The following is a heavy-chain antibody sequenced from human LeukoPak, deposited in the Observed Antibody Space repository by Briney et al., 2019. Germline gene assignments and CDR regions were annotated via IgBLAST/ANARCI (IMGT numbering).Heavy chain of an antibody. J-gene: IGHJ4*02. CDR1: GGSFSGYY. D-gene: IGHD6-13*01. CDR3: ARRSRTAAGRGGFDY. V-gene: IGHV4-34*01. CDR2: INNRGST. Sequence: SETLSLTCAVYGGSFSGYYWSWIRQPPGRGLEWIGEINNRGSTNYNPSLKSRVTISVDTSKNQFSLKQSSVTDAVYYCARRSRTAAGRGGFDYWGQGTLVTVSS.